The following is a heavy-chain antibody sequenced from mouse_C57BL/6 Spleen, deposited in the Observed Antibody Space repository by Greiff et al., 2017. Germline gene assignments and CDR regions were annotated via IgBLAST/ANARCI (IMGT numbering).Heavy chain of an antibody. CDR3: ARGGYDYDVFAY. CDR1: GYTFTSYW. V-gene: IGHV1-7*01. J-gene: IGHJ3*01. D-gene: IGHD2-4*01. CDR2: INPSSGYT. Sequence: QVQLMQSGAELAKPGASVKLSCKASGYTFTSYWMHWVKQRPGQGLEWIGYINPSSGYTKYNQKFKDKATLTADKSSRPAYMRLSSLTYENSAVYYCARGGYDYDVFAYWGQGTLVTVSA.